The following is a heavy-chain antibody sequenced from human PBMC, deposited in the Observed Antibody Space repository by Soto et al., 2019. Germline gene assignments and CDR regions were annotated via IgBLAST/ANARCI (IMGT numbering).Heavy chain of an antibody. Sequence: SETLSLTCAVSAGSISSCGYSWSWIRQPPGKGLEWIGEINHSGSTNYNPSLKSRVTISVDTSKNQFSLKLSSVTAADTAVYYCARVWGAVAGTWFDPWGQGTLVTVSS. CDR3: ARVWGAVAGTWFDP. CDR1: AGSISSCGYS. D-gene: IGHD6-19*01. CDR2: INHSGST. V-gene: IGHV4-34*01. J-gene: IGHJ5*02.